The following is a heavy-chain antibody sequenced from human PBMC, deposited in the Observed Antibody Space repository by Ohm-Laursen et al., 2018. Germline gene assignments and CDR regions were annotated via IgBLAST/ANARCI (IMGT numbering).Heavy chain of an antibody. CDR2: IYSSGNT. J-gene: IGHJ4*02. CDR1: GESISGYY. Sequence: GTLSLTCTVSGESISGYYWNWIRLPAGQGLEWIGRIYSSGNTIYNPSLKSRVTMSVDTSKNQFSLKLNSVTAADTAVYYCARDGSGWYSHWGQGTLVTVSS. D-gene: IGHD6-19*01. CDR3: ARDGSGWYSH. V-gene: IGHV4-4*07.